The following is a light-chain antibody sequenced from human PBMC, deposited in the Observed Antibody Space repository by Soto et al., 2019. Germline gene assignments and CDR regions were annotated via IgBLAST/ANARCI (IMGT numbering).Light chain of an antibody. J-gene: IGLJ1*01. Sequence: SARTQPASVSGSPGQSIAISCTGSSSDVGGYKYVSWYQQHPGKAPKLMIYDVSNRPSGVSDRFSGSKSGNTASLTISGLQSEDEADYYCSSYTSSNSYVFGTGTKVTVL. V-gene: IGLV2-14*03. CDR1: SSDVGGYKY. CDR2: DVS. CDR3: SSYTSSNSYV.